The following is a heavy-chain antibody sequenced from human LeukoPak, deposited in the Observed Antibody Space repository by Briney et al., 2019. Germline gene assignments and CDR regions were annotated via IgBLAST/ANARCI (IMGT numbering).Heavy chain of an antibody. J-gene: IGHJ4*02. CDR2: ISDSGSNT. D-gene: IGHD5-18*01. CDR1: GFIFNTYA. CDR3: ARDQLNTAMTRPADY. V-gene: IGHV3-23*01. Sequence: GGSLRLSCAASGFIFNTYAMTWVRQAPGKGLEWVSGISDSGSNTYYADSVKGRFTISRDNSKNTLYLQMNSLRAEDTAVYYCARDQLNTAMTRPADYWGQGTLVTVSS.